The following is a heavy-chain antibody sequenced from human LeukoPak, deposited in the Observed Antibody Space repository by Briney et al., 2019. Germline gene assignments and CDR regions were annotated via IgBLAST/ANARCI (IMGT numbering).Heavy chain of an antibody. V-gene: IGHV3-21*01. CDR1: GFTFSSYS. D-gene: IGHD1-7*01. Sequence: GGSLRLSCGASGFTFSSYSMNWVRQAPGKGLEWVSSISSTSSYIYYADSVKGRFTISRDNAKNSLYLQMNSLRAEDTAVYYCARGNYEGGHYFDYWGQGTLVTVSS. CDR2: ISSTSSYI. CDR3: ARGNYEGGHYFDY. J-gene: IGHJ4*02.